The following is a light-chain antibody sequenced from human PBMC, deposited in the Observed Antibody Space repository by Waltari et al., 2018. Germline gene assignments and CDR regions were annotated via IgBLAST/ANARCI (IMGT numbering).Light chain of an antibody. J-gene: IGLJ2*01. CDR3: QTWDTGIQV. CDR1: SGHATDA. V-gene: IGLV4-69*01. Sequence: QLVLTQSSSASASLGASVRLTCTLGSGHATDAIAWHQQQPGKGPRYVMKVIREGSHNNGVGIPDRFSGSRSGAERYLTISNVQSEDEADYYCQTWDTGIQVFGGGTKLTVL. CDR2: VIREGSH.